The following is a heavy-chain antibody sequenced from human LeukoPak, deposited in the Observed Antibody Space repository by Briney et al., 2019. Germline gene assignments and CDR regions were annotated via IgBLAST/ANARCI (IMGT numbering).Heavy chain of an antibody. CDR3: ARDSSSPPYYYYYYMDV. D-gene: IGHD6-6*01. CDR2: ISSSSSTI. CDR1: GFTFSSYS. V-gene: IGHV3-48*01. Sequence: GGSLRLSCAASGFTFSSYSMNWVRQAPGKGLEWVSYISSSSSTIYYADSVKGRFTISRDNAKNSLYLQMNSLRAEDTAVYYCARDSSSPPYYYYYYMDVWGKGTTVTVSS. J-gene: IGHJ6*03.